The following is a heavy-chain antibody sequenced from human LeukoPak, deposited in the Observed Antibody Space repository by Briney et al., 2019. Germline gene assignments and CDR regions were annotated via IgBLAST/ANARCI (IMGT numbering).Heavy chain of an antibody. CDR3: ARDYNWGGFDY. CDR2: IWYDGSNK. D-gene: IGHD1-20*01. Sequence: GGSLRLSCAASGFTFSSYGMHWVRQAPGKGLEWVAVIWYDGSNKYYADSVKGRFTISRDSSKNTLYLQMNSLRAEDTAVYYCARDYNWGGFDYWGQGTLVTVSS. V-gene: IGHV3-33*01. CDR1: GFTFSSYG. J-gene: IGHJ4*02.